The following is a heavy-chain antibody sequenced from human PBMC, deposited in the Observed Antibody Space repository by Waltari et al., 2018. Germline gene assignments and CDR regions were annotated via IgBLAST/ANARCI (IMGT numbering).Heavy chain of an antibody. CDR3: ARVGSWYLLYYVDY. J-gene: IGHJ4*02. Sequence: PPGKGRECIEEINDSGSTNDSTYLKSRVTISVDMSKNQFSLKLSSETAADTAVYSCARVGSWYLLYYVDYWGQGTLVTVSS. V-gene: IGHV4-34*13. CDR2: INDSGST. D-gene: IGHD6-13*01.